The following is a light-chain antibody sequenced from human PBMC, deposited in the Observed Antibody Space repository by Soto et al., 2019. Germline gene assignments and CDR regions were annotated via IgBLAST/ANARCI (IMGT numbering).Light chain of an antibody. Sequence: EIVLTQSPGTLSLSPGERATLSCRASQSVSSSYLAWYQQKPGQAPRLLIYGASSRATGIPDRFSDSGSGTDFSHTIRTLATGASAVYYCQQYGSSRTFGQGTKVEIK. CDR3: QQYGSSRT. J-gene: IGKJ1*01. V-gene: IGKV3-20*01. CDR2: GAS. CDR1: QSVSSSY.